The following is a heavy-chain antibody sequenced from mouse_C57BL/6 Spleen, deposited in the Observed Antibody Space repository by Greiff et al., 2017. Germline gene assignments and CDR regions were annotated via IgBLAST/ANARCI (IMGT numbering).Heavy chain of an antibody. J-gene: IGHJ2*01. CDR2: ISGGGGNT. Sequence: KLVESGGGLVKPGGSLKLSCAASGFTFSSYTMSWVRQTPEKRLEWVATISGGGGNTYYPDSVKGRFTISRDNAKNTLYLQMSSLRSEDTALYYCARHEGISFDYWGQGTTLTVSS. CDR3: ARHEGISFDY. CDR1: GFTFSSYT. V-gene: IGHV5-9*01.